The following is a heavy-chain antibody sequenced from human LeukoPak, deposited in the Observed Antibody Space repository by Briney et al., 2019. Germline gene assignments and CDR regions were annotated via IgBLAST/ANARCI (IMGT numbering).Heavy chain of an antibody. CDR1: GFTFSSYS. D-gene: IGHD4-17*01. CDR3: ARGIYGDYGYDAFDI. Sequence: GGSLRLSCAASGFTFSSYSMNWVRQAPGKGLEWVSSISSSSSYIYYADSVKGRFTISRDNAKNSLYLQMNSLRAEDTAVYYCARGIYGDYGYDAFDIWGQGTMVTVSS. V-gene: IGHV3-21*01. CDR2: ISSSSSYI. J-gene: IGHJ3*02.